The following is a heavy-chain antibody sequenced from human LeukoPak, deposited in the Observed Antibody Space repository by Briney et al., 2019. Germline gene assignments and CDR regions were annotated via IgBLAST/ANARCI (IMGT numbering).Heavy chain of an antibody. J-gene: IGHJ4*02. CDR1: GXSISSYY. CDR3: ARLLKNYCSSTSCYDPRNQGLFDY. Sequence: PSETLSLTCTVSGXSISSYYGSWIRQPPGKGLECIGYIYYSGSTNYNPSLKSRVTISVDTSKNQFSLKLSSVTAADTAVYYCARLLKNYCSSTSCYDPRNQGLFDYWGQGTLVTVSS. CDR2: IYYSGST. V-gene: IGHV4-59*08. D-gene: IGHD2-2*01.